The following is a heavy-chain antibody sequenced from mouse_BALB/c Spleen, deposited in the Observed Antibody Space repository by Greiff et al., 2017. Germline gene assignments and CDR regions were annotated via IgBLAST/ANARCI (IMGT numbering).Heavy chain of an antibody. CDR2: INPYNDGT. V-gene: IGHV1-14*01. CDR1: GYTFTSYV. J-gene: IGHJ3*01. D-gene: IGHD2-1*01. CDR3: AREFYVNYVAWFAY. Sequence: EVQLQQSGPELVKPGASVKMSCKASGYTFTSYVMHWVKQKPGQGLEWIGYINPYNDGTKYNEKFKGKATLTSDKSSSTAYMELSSLTSEDSAVYYCAREFYVNYVAWFAYWGQGTLVTVSA.